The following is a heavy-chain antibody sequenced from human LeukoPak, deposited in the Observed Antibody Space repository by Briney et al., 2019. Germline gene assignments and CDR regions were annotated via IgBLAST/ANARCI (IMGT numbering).Heavy chain of an antibody. CDR1: GGTFSSYA. V-gene: IGHV1-46*01. D-gene: IGHD5-24*01. CDR3: ARGGRDGYNFGSGFDY. CDR2: INPSGGST. Sequence: ASVKVSCKASGGTFSSYAISWVRQAPGQGLEWMGIINPSGGSTSYAQKFQGRVTMTRDTSTSTVYMELSSLRSEDTAVYYCARGGRDGYNFGSGFDYWGQGTLVTVSS. J-gene: IGHJ4*02.